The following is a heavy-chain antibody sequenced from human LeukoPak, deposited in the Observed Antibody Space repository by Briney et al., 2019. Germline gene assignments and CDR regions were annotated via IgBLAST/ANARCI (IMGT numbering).Heavy chain of an antibody. D-gene: IGHD6-13*01. CDR2: ISAYNGNT. CDR3: AKAHYSVAAAGMSDD. V-gene: IGHV1-18*01. CDR1: GYTFTSYG. Sequence: ASVKVSCKASGYTFTSYGINWVRQAPGQGLEWMGWISAYNGNTNYAQKVQSRVTMTTDTSTSTAYMELRSLRSDDTAVYYCAKAHYSVAAAGMSDDWGQGTLVTVSS. J-gene: IGHJ4*02.